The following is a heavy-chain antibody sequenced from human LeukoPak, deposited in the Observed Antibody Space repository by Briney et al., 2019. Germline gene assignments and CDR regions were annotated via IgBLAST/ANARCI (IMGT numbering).Heavy chain of an antibody. CDR2: IYTSGST. J-gene: IGHJ5*02. Sequence: SETLSLTCTVSGGSISSYYWSWIRQPAGKGLEWIGRIYTSGSTNYNPSPKSRVTMSVDTSKNQFSLKLSSVTAADTAAYYCARDLADCSSTSCYRLTDWFDPWGQGTLVTVSS. CDR3: ARDLADCSSTSCYRLTDWFDP. V-gene: IGHV4-4*07. D-gene: IGHD2-2*01. CDR1: GGSISSYY.